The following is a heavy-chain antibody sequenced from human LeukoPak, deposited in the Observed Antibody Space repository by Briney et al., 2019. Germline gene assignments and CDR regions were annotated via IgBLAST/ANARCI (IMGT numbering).Heavy chain of an antibody. CDR2: IFYSGNT. V-gene: IGHV4-39*01. J-gene: IGHJ3*02. CDR1: GGSIVSSTNY. Sequence: NPSETLSLTCTVFGGSIVSSTNYWAWVRQPPGKGLEWIVSIFYSGNTHYNPSLKSRVTMSVGTSKNQFSLKLNSVTAADTGIYYCARHSRSAYTGYENAFDIWGQGTMVTVSS. CDR3: ARHSRSAYTGYENAFDI. D-gene: IGHD5-12*01.